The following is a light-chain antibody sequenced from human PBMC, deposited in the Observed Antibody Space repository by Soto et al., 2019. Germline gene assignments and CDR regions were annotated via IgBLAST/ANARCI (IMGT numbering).Light chain of an antibody. CDR2: DAS. J-gene: IGKJ5*01. V-gene: IGKV3-11*01. Sequence: EIVLAQSPVTLSLSPGARATLSCRASQSVRTYLAWYQVKPGQAPRLLIYDASRRATGAPARFSGSGSGTDFTLTISSLEPEDFALYYCQQRNTWPPITFGQGTRLEIK. CDR3: QQRNTWPPIT. CDR1: QSVRTY.